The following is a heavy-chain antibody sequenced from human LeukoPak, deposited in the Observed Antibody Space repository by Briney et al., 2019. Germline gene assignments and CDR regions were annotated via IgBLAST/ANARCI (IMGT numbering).Heavy chain of an antibody. CDR2: ISPSGGVT. Sequence: GGSLRLSCAASGFTFSSHGMNWVRQAPGKGLEWVSGISPSGGVTYYTDSVKGRFTISRDNSKNTVYLQMNSLRAEDTAVYYCAKVGNYYYMDVWGKGTTVTVSS. V-gene: IGHV3-23*01. CDR1: GFTFSSHG. J-gene: IGHJ6*03. CDR3: AKVGNYYYMDV. D-gene: IGHD1-26*01.